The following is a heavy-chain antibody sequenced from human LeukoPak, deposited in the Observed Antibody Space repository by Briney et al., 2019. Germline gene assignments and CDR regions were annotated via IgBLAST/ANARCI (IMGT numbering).Heavy chain of an antibody. Sequence: ASVKLSCKASGYTFNGYYMQWVRQAPAQGLEWMGRINPNSGGTDSAQKFQGRVTMTIDTSINTAYMELSSLTSDDTAVYYCARDRRGYSGYDMNWGQGTLVTVSS. CDR2: INPNSGGT. CDR1: GYTFNGYY. D-gene: IGHD5-12*01. CDR3: ARDRRGYSGYDMN. J-gene: IGHJ4*02. V-gene: IGHV1-2*06.